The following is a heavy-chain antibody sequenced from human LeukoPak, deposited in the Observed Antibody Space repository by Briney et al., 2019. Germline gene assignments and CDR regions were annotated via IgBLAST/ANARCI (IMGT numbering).Heavy chain of an antibody. V-gene: IGHV3-53*01. CDR1: GFTFSNYA. CDR3: ARWYTHRYHDC. Sequence: GGSLRLSCAASGFTFSNYAMSWVRQAPGKGLEWVSIIYSDGTTYYTDSVKGRFTISRDNPKNTLYLQMNSPRAEDTAVYYCARWYTHRYHDCWGQGTLVTVSS. J-gene: IGHJ4*02. CDR2: IYSDGTT. D-gene: IGHD1-14*01.